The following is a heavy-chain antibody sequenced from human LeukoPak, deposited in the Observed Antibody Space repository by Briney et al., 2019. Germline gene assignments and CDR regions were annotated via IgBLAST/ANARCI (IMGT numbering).Heavy chain of an antibody. CDR2: IYYDGGT. D-gene: IGHD1-26*01. V-gene: IGHV4-61*01. CDR3: ARILVGATTDY. CDR1: GGSVSSASYY. Sequence: PSETLSLTCTVSGGSVSSASYYWSWIRQSPRGGLEWIGFIYYDGGTSYNPSLKSRVTLSVDTSKNQFSLKLTSVTAADSALYFCARILVGATTDYWGQGTLVTVSS. J-gene: IGHJ4*02.